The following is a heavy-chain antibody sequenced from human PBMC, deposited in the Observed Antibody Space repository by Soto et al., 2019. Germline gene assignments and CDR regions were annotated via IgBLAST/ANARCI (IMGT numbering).Heavy chain of an antibody. CDR2: IYHSGST. J-gene: IGHJ4*02. V-gene: IGHV4-38-2*02. Sequence: SETLSLTCAVSGYSISSGYYWGWIRQPPGKGLEWIGSIYHSGSTYYNPSLKSRATISVDTSKNQFSLKLSSVTAADTAVYYCARDSDYDILTGPFDYWGQGTLVTVSS. D-gene: IGHD3-9*01. CDR1: GYSISSGYY. CDR3: ARDSDYDILTGPFDY.